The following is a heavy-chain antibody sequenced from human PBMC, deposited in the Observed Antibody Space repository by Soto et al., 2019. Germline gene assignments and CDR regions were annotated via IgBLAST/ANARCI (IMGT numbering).Heavy chain of an antibody. J-gene: IGHJ4*02. Sequence: SVKVSCKASGGTFSSYAISWVRQAPGQGLEWMGGIIPIFGTANYAQKFQGRVTITADESTSTAYMELSSLRSEDTAVYYCARERSSGWSRYSFDYWGQGTLVTVSS. CDR1: GGTFSSYA. CDR2: IIPIFGTA. V-gene: IGHV1-69*13. CDR3: ARERSSGWSRYSFDY. D-gene: IGHD6-19*01.